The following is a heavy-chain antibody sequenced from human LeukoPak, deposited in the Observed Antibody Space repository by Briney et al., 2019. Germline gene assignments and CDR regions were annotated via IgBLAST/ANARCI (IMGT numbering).Heavy chain of an antibody. CDR3: ARDLYRIVVVPHYFDY. CDR2: IKKDGSEK. V-gene: IGHV3-7*01. Sequence: GGSLRLSCAASGFTFSSYAMSWVRQAPGKGLEWVANIKKDGSEKYYVDSGKGRFTISRDNAKNSLCLQMNRLRADDPAVYYCARDLYRIVVVPHYFDYWGQGTLVTVSS. CDR1: GFTFSSYA. D-gene: IGHD3-22*01. J-gene: IGHJ4*02.